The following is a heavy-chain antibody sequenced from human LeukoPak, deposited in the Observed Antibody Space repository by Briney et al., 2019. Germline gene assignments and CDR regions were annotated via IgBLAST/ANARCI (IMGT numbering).Heavy chain of an antibody. J-gene: IGHJ4*02. CDR1: GGTFSSYA. CDR2: IIPIFGTA. V-gene: IGHV1-69*13. Sequence: ASVKVSCKASGGTFSSYAISWVRQAPGQGLEWMGGIIPIFGTANYAQKFQGRVTITADESTSTAYMELSSLRSEDTAVYYCAMNYISHYGSDCWGQGTLVTVSS. D-gene: IGHD3-10*01. CDR3: AMNYISHYGSDC.